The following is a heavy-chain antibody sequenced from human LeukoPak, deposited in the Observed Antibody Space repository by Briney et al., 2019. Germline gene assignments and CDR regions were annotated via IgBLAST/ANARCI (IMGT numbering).Heavy chain of an antibody. V-gene: IGHV4-31*03. D-gene: IGHD3-22*01. CDR3: ARDSGSYYYDRWNEPDAFDI. Sequence: PSQTLSLTCTVSGGSISSGGYYWSWIRQHPGKGLEWIGYIYYSGSTYYNPSLKSRVTISVDTSKNQFSLKLSSVTAADTAVYYCARDSGSYYYDRWNEPDAFDIWGQGTMVTVSS. CDR1: GGSISSGGYY. CDR2: IYYSGST. J-gene: IGHJ3*02.